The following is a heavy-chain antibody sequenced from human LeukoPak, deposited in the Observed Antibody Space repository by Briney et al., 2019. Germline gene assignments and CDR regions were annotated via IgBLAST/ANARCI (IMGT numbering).Heavy chain of an antibody. CDR1: GGSFSGYY. J-gene: IGHJ4*02. Sequence: SETLSLTCAVYGGSFSGYYWSWIRQPPGKGLEWIGEINHSGSTNYNPSLKSRVTISVDTSKNQFSLKLSSVTAADTAVYYCARVGYDYVWGVSFDYWGQGTLVTVSS. D-gene: IGHD3-16*01. CDR3: ARVGYDYVWGVSFDY. CDR2: INHSGST. V-gene: IGHV4-34*01.